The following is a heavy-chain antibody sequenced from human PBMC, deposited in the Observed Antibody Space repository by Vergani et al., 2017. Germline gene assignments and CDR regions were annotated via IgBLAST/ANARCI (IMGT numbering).Heavy chain of an antibody. CDR3: ASSYYYDSSGYSYFDY. V-gene: IGHV5-51*01. Sequence: EVQLVQSGAEVKKPGESLKISCKGSGYSFTSYWIGWVRQMPGKGLEWMGIIYPGDSDTRYSPSFQGQVTISADNSISTAYLQWSSLKASDTAMYYCASSYYYDSSGYSYFDYWGQGTLVTVSS. CDR1: GYSFTSYW. D-gene: IGHD3-22*01. J-gene: IGHJ4*02. CDR2: IYPGDSDT.